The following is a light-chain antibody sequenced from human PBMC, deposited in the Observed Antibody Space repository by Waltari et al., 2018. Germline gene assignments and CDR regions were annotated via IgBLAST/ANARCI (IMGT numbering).Light chain of an antibody. V-gene: IGLV2-23*02. Sequence: QSALTQPASVSGSPGQSITISCPGTSSDVGGYNYFSWYQQHPGKAPKLMIYDVSKRPSGVSNRFSGSKSGNTASLTISGIQAEDEADYYCCSYAGSSTFVVVFGGGTKLTVL. CDR3: CSYAGSSTFVVV. J-gene: IGLJ2*01. CDR2: DVS. CDR1: SSDVGGYNY.